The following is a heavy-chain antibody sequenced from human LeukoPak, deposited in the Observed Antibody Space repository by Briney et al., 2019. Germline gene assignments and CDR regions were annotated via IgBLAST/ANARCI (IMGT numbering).Heavy chain of an antibody. Sequence: SETLSLTCTVSGGSISSGGHYWSWIRQPAGKGLEYLGRIYSTGSTNYNPSLRSRVTISADTSKNHFSLKLSSVTAADTAVYYCAREDNWNYGLDYWGQGTLVTVSS. V-gene: IGHV4-61*02. CDR2: IYSTGST. CDR3: AREDNWNYGLDY. J-gene: IGHJ4*02. CDR1: GGSISSGGHY. D-gene: IGHD1-7*01.